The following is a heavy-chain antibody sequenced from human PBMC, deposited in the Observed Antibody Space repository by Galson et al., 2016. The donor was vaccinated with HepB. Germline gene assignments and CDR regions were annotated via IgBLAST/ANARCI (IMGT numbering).Heavy chain of an antibody. V-gene: IGHV3-11*01. CDR3: AKCAHSYGNDAFDV. Sequence: SLRLSCAASGFTFSDYYMTWVRQAPGKGLEWISYISNSGSSTFFADSVRGRFTISRDNSKNTLFLQMNSLRAEDTAIYYCAKCAHSYGNDAFDVWGQGTMVTVSP. CDR2: ISNSGSST. CDR1: GFTFSDYY. D-gene: IGHD5-18*01. J-gene: IGHJ3*01.